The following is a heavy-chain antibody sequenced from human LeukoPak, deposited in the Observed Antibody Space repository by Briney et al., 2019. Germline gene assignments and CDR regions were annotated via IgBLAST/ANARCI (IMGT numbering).Heavy chain of an antibody. CDR3: ARDEGSGSQPGFDC. D-gene: IGHD6-19*01. CDR1: GYTFTSYG. CDR2: ISAYNGNT. V-gene: IGHV1-18*01. J-gene: IGHJ4*02. Sequence: EASVKVSCKASGYTFTSYGISWVRQAPGQGLEWMGWISAYNGNTNYAQKLQGRVTMTTDTSTSTAYMELRSLRSDDTAVYYCARDEGSGSQPGFDCWGQGTLVTVSS.